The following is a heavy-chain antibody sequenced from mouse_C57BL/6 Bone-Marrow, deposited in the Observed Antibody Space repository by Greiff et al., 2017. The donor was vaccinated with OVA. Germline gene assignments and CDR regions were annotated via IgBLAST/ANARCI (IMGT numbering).Heavy chain of an antibody. J-gene: IGHJ4*01. CDR3: ARHESNSLYAMDY. D-gene: IGHD2-5*01. CDR1: GFTFSSYT. V-gene: IGHV5-9*01. CDR2: ISGGGGNT. Sequence: EVQVVESGGGLVKPGGSLKLSCAASGFTFSSYTMSWVRQTPEKRLEWVATISGGGGNTYYPDSVKGRFTISRDNAKNTLYLQMSSLRSEDTALYYCARHESNSLYAMDYWGQGTSVTVSS.